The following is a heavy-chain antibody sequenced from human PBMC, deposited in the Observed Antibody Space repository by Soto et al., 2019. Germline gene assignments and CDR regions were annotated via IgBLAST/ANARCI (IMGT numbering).Heavy chain of an antibody. J-gene: IGHJ6*02. V-gene: IGHV1-8*01. CDR1: GYTFTSYD. CDR3: ARWPDGYYSSGVDV. Sequence: QVQLVQSGAEVKKPGASVKVSCKASGYTFTSYDINWVRQATGQGLEWMGWMNPNSGNTGYAQKFQGRVTMTRHTSTSTAYMELSSLRFEDTAVYYCARWPDGYYSSGVDVWGQGTTVTVSS. CDR2: MNPNSGNT.